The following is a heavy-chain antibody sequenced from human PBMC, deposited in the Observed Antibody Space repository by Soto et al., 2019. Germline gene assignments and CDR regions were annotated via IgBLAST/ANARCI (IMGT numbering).Heavy chain of an antibody. CDR3: ARGGGFLEWNWFDP. Sequence: QLQLQESGSGLVKPSQTLSLTCAVSGGSISSGGHSWSWIRQPPGKGLEWIGYIYHSGSTYYNPSLKSRVTISVDRSKNQFSLKLSSVTAADTAVYYCARGGGFLEWNWFDPWGQGTLVTVSS. CDR1: GGSISSGGHS. CDR2: IYHSGST. J-gene: IGHJ5*02. V-gene: IGHV4-30-2*01. D-gene: IGHD3-3*01.